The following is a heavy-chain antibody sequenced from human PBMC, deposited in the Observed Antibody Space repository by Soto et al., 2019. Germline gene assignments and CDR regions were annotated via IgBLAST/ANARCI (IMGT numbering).Heavy chain of an antibody. CDR3: AAPTVTTPSYYYMDV. Sequence: ASVKVSCKASGYTFTSYYMHWVRQAPGQGLEWMGIINPSGGSTSYAQKFQGRVTMTRDTSTSTVYMELSSLRSEDTAVYYCAAPTVTTPSYYYMDVWGKGTTVTVAS. CDR1: GYTFTSYY. D-gene: IGHD4-17*01. V-gene: IGHV1-46*01. J-gene: IGHJ6*03. CDR2: INPSGGST.